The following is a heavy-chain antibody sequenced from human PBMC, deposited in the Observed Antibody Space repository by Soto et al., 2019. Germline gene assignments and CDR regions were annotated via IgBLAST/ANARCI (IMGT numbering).Heavy chain of an antibody. D-gene: IGHD2-2*01. CDR1: GYTFTSYA. CDR3: ARGGSIVVVPAGNY. Sequence: ASVKVSCKASGYTFTSYAMHWVRQAPGQRLEWMGWINAGNGNTKYSQKFQGRVTMTTDTSTSTAYMELRSLRSDDTAVYYCARGGSIVVVPAGNYWGQGILVTVAS. CDR2: INAGNGNT. V-gene: IGHV1-3*01. J-gene: IGHJ4*02.